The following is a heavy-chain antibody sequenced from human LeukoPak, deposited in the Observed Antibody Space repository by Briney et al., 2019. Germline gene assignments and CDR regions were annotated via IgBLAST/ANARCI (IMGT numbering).Heavy chain of an antibody. D-gene: IGHD3-10*01. CDR2: IYYSGST. V-gene: IGHV4-39*07. J-gene: IGHJ6*02. CDR1: GGSISSSSYY. Sequence: SETLSLTCTVSGGSISSSSYYWGWIRQPPGKGLEWIGSIYYSGSTYYNPSLKSRVTISVDTSKNQFSLKLSSVTAADTAVYYCASNLEWFGLMDVWGQGTTVTVSS. CDR3: ASNLEWFGLMDV.